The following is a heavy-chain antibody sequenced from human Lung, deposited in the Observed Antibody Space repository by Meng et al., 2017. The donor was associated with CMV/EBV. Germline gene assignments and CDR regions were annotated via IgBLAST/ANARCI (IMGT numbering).Heavy chain of an antibody. D-gene: IGHD3-22*01. CDR3: ARAQYYYDSSAFFEY. V-gene: IGHV4-31*03. J-gene: IGHJ4*02. CDR2: IYHSGTT. CDR1: GGSINSGGYY. Sequence: SCXVSGGSINSGGYYWSWIRQHPGKGLEWIGHIYHSGTTSYNPSLKSRVSISVDTSKKQFSLKLSSTTAADTAVYYCARAQYYYDSSAFFEYWGQGAXVTVSS.